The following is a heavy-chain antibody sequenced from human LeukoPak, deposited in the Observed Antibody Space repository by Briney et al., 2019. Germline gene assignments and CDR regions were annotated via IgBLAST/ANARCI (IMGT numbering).Heavy chain of an antibody. J-gene: IGHJ4*02. CDR2: ISGSGGSA. D-gene: IGHD4-17*01. V-gene: IGHV3-23*01. Sequence: GGSLRLSCAASGFTFSSYAMSWVRQAPGKGLEWVSAISGSGGSAYYADAVKGRFTISRDTAKSSLYLQMNSLKIEDTATYFCARDPDGDYDFDYWGQGTLVTVSS. CDR1: GFTFSSYA. CDR3: ARDPDGDYDFDY.